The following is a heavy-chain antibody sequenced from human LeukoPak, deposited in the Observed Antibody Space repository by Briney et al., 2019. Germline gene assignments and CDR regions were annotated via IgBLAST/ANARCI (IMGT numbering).Heavy chain of an antibody. D-gene: IGHD2-21*02. Sequence: GSSLRLSCAASGFPFSGSGMHWVRQAPGKGLEWVAVIWYDGSHQYYADSVKGRFTISRDNSKNTVDLQMNSLRVEDTAVYFCAKDKDTPATAQPQRGYFESWGQGTLVTVSS. CDR2: IWYDGSHQ. V-gene: IGHV3-33*06. J-gene: IGHJ4*02. CDR1: GFPFSGSG. CDR3: AKDKDTPATAQPQRGYFES.